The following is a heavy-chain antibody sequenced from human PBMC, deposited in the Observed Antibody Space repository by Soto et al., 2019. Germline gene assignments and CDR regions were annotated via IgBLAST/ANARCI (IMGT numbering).Heavy chain of an antibody. Sequence: GGSLRLSCAASGFTFSSYWMHWVRQAPGKGLVWVSRINSDGSSTSYADSVKGRFTISRDNAKNTLYLQMNSLRVEDTAVYYCARGGSLNWYFDLWGRGTLVTVSS. V-gene: IGHV3-74*01. CDR1: GFTFSSYW. CDR3: ARGGSLNWYFDL. D-gene: IGHD1-26*01. J-gene: IGHJ2*01. CDR2: INSDGSST.